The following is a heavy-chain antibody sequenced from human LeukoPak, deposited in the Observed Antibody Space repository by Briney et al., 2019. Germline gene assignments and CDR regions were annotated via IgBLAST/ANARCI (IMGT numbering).Heavy chain of an antibody. CDR3: PRAYGSIVYYHGMDV. CDR2: ISSTSGFI. D-gene: IGHD2-15*01. Sequence: GGSLRLSCAASGFTFSSYNMSWVRQAPGKGLEWVSSISSTSGFIYYVDSVKGRFTISRDNAKNSLYLQMNSLRAEDTAVYYCPRAYGSIVYYHGMDVWGQGTTVTVSS. V-gene: IGHV3-21*01. CDR1: GFTFSSYN. J-gene: IGHJ6*02.